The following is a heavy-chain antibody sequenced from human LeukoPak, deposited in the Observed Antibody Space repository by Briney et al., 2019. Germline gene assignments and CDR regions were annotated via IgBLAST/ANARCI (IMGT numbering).Heavy chain of an antibody. V-gene: IGHV4-34*01. CDR3: TRGKPETVFDS. Sequence: PSETLSLTCSVYGGSFSGYCWSWIRQPPGKGLEWIGEINHSGSTNYNPSLKTRVTISLDRSKDQFSLKLTSVTAADTAVYYCTRGKPETVFDSWGRGTLVAVSS. J-gene: IGHJ4*01. CDR1: GGSFSGYC. CDR2: INHSGST.